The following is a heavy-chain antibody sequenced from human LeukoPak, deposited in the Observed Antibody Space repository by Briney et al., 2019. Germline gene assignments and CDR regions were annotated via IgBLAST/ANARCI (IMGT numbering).Heavy chain of an antibody. J-gene: IGHJ4*02. D-gene: IGHD6-13*01. Sequence: GGSLRLSRAASGFTVSSNYMSWVPQAPGEGLEWVSVIYNDGSTFYADSVRGRFTVSRDNSKNTLYLQMNSLRAEDTAVYYCARGYSSPDYWGQGNLVTVSS. CDR3: ARGYSSPDY. CDR2: IYNDGST. CDR1: GFTVSSNY. V-gene: IGHV3-66*01.